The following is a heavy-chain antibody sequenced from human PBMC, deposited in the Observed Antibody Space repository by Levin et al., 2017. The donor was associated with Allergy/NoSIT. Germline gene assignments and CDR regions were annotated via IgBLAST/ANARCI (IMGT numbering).Heavy chain of an antibody. CDR2: ISGSGGST. CDR3: AIDTGYCSGGSGDKFDY. Sequence: GGSLRLSCAASGFTFSSYAMSWVRQAPGKGLEWVSAISGSGGSTYYADSVKGRFTISRDNSKNTLYLQMNSLRAEDTAVYYCAIDTGYCSGGSGDKFDYWGQGTLVTVSS. J-gene: IGHJ4*02. CDR1: GFTFSSYA. D-gene: IGHD2-15*01. V-gene: IGHV3-23*01.